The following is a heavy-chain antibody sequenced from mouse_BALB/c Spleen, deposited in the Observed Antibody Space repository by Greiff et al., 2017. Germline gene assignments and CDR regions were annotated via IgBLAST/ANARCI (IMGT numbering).Heavy chain of an antibody. CDR3: ARPFTNWYFDV. CDR2: IDPANGNT. D-gene: IGHD2-12*01. J-gene: IGHJ1*01. V-gene: IGHV14-3*02. Sequence: EVQLQQSGAELVKPGASVQLSCTASGFNIKDTYLHWVKQRPDQGLEWIGRIDPANGNTKYDPNFQGKATITADTSSNTAYLQLSSLTSEDTAVYYCARPFTNWYFDVWGAGTTVTVSS. CDR1: GFNIKDTY.